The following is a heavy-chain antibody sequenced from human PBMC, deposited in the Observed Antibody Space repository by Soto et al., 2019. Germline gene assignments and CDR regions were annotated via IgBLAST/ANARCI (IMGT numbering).Heavy chain of an antibody. CDR3: VRGPHYYESGNPSWSTAD. Sequence: QVQLVQSGAEVKKPGASVKVSCKASGYTFASYGITWVRQAPGQGLEWMGWISAYNGNTNYAQRLQGRVTMTTDTSTSTVYMELRGLRSDDTAVYYCVRGPHYYESGNPSWSTADWGQGTLVTVSS. V-gene: IGHV1-18*04. J-gene: IGHJ4*02. CDR2: ISAYNGNT. D-gene: IGHD3-10*01. CDR1: GYTFASYG.